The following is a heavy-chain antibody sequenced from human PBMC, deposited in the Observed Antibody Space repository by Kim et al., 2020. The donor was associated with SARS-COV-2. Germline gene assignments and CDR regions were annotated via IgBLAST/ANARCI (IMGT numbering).Heavy chain of an antibody. D-gene: IGHD1-26*01. V-gene: IGHV3-23*01. CDR1: GFTFSSYA. CDR2: ISGSGGST. J-gene: IGHJ6*02. CDR3: AKDRLPRGWDPDPYYYYGTDV. Sequence: GGSLRLSCAASGFTFSSYAMSWVRQAPGKGLEWVSAISGSGGSTYYADSVKGRFTISRDNSKNTLYLQMNSLRAEDTAVYYCAKDRLPRGWDPDPYYYYGTDVWGQGTTVTVS.